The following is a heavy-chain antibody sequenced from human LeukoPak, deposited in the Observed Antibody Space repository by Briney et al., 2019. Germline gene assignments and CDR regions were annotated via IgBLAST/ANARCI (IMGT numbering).Heavy chain of an antibody. J-gene: IGHJ6*03. CDR2: ISSSSSYI. CDR1: GFTFSSYA. Sequence: PGGSLRLSCAASGFTFSSYAMSWVRQAPGKGLEWVSSISSSSSYIYYADSVKGRFTISRDNAKNSLYLQMNSLRAEDTAVYYCARGQYCSGGSCYFAHYYYYMDVWGKGTTVTISS. D-gene: IGHD2-15*01. V-gene: IGHV3-21*01. CDR3: ARGQYCSGGSCYFAHYYYYMDV.